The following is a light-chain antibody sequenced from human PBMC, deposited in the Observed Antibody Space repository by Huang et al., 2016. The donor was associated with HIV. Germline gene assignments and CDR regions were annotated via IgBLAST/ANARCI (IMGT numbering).Light chain of an antibody. V-gene: IGKV3-11*01. CDR1: QSVNSY. Sequence: ETVLTQTPATLSLSPGERATLSSRASQSVNSYLAWYQQKPGQTPRLLIYDASNRATGIPARFSGSGSGTDFTLTISSLEPEDFAVYYCQQREYWPPITFGQGTRLEIK. J-gene: IGKJ5*01. CDR2: DAS. CDR3: QQREYWPPIT.